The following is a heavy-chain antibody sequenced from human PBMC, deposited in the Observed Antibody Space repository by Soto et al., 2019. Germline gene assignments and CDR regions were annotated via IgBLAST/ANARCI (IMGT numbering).Heavy chain of an antibody. CDR2: ISGSGGST. CDR3: AKYGGSTNWGSNFDY. V-gene: IGHV3-23*01. J-gene: IGHJ4*02. CDR1: GFTFSSYA. D-gene: IGHD7-27*01. Sequence: GGSLRLSCAASGFTFSSYAMSWVRQAPGKGLEWVSAISGSGGSTYYADSVKGRFTISRDNSKNTLYLQMNSLRAEDTAVYYCAKYGGSTNWGSNFDYWGQGTLVTVSS.